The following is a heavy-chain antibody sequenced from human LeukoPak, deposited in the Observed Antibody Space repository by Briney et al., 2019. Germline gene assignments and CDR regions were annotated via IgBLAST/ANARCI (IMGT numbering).Heavy chain of an antibody. D-gene: IGHD5-24*01. Sequence: SETLSLTCTVSGGSISHYYWTWIRQPPGKGLEWIGYTSGSGNTNYNPPLKSRVTISVDTYKNQFSLKLSSVTAADTAVYYCARQRDGYNWGFDYWGQGTLVTVSS. CDR2: TSGSGNT. CDR1: GGSISHYY. CDR3: ARQRDGYNWGFDY. V-gene: IGHV4-59*08. J-gene: IGHJ4*02.